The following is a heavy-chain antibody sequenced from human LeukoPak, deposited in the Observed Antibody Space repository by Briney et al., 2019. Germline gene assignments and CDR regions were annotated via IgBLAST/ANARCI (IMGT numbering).Heavy chain of an antibody. CDR3: ARGGGLDV. V-gene: IGHV3-7*03. J-gene: IGHJ6*02. CDR2: INHNGNVN. D-gene: IGHD3-16*01. CDR1: GFTSSSYW. Sequence: QTGGSLRLSCAASGFTSSSYWMNWARQAPGKGLEWVASINHNGNVNYYVDSVKGRFTISRDNAKNSLYLQMSNLRAEDTAVYFCARGGGLDVWGQGPRSPSP.